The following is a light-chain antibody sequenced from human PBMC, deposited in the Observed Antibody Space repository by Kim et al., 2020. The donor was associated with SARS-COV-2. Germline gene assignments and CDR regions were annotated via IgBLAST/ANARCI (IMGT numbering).Light chain of an antibody. J-gene: IGKJ1*01. Sequence: LSQRQIATLSCRSRQGVSSYLALYQQKPGQAPRLLIYDASNRATGIPARFSGSGYGTDFTLTISSLEPEDFAVYYCQQRSNWPWTFGQGTKVDIK. V-gene: IGKV3-11*01. CDR2: DAS. CDR1: QGVSSY. CDR3: QQRSNWPWT.